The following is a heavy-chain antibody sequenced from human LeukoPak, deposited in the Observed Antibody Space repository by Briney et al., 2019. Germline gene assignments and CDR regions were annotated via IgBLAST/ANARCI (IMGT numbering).Heavy chain of an antibody. CDR2: ISGSGGTT. D-gene: IGHD2-15*01. CDR1: GFTFSSYG. Sequence: GGSPRLSCAASGFTFSSYGMSWVRQAPGKGLEWVSSISGSGGTTYYAGSVKGRFTISRDNSKNTLYLQMNSLRAEDTAIYYCAKNGDRGAYCSGGSCYPYYYYYMDVWGKGTTVTISS. CDR3: AKNGDRGAYCSGGSCYPYYYYYMDV. J-gene: IGHJ6*03. V-gene: IGHV3-23*01.